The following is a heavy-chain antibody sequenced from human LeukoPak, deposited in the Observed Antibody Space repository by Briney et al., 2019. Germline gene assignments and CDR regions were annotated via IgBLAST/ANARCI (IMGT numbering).Heavy chain of an antibody. CDR2: IWYDGSNK. CDR3: ARDPGYCFNGVCLDDAFDI. V-gene: IGHV3-33*01. Sequence: GGSLRLSCAASGFTFSSYGMHWVRQAPGKGLEWVALIWYDGSNKYYADSVKGRFTISRDNSKNTLYLQMNSLRAEDTAVYYCARDPGYCFNGVCLDDAFDIWGQGTMVTVSS. J-gene: IGHJ3*02. CDR1: GFTFSSYG. D-gene: IGHD2-8*01.